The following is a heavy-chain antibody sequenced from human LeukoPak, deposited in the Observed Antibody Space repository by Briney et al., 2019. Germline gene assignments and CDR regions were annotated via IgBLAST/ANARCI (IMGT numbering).Heavy chain of an antibody. CDR2: IYTSGST. D-gene: IGHD6-13*01. CDR1: GDSISSSTYY. V-gene: IGHV4-39*07. CDR3: ARDSGDSSSWNWFDP. J-gene: IGHJ5*02. Sequence: SETLSLTCTVSGDSISSSTYYWGWIRQPPGKGLEWIGRIYTSGSTNYNPSLKSRVTMSVDTSKNQFSLKLSSVTAADTAVYYCARDSGDSSSWNWFDPWGQGTLVTVSS.